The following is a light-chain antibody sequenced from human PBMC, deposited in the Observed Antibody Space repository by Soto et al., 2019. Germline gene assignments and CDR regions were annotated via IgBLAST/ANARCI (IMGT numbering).Light chain of an antibody. J-gene: IGKJ2*01. CDR1: QGIRND. Sequence: ALQMTQSPSSLSASVGDRVTITCRASQGIRNDLGWYQQKPGKAPKLLIYAASSLQSGVPSRFSGSGSGTDFTLTISSLPPEDFATYYCLQDYNYPYTFGQGTKLEI. CDR2: AAS. CDR3: LQDYNYPYT. V-gene: IGKV1-6*01.